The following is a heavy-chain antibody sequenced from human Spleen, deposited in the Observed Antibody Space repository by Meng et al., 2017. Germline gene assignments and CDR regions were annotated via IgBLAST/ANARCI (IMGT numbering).Heavy chain of an antibody. D-gene: IGHD6-19*01. CDR1: GFTFSSYS. CDR3: AGGSSGWYFFDY. Sequence: GGSLRLSCAASGFTFSSYSMNWVRQAPGKGLEWVSAISGSGRSTYYADSVKGRFTISRDNSKNTLLLEMNSLRAEDTALYYCAGGSSGWYFFDYWGQGKLVNGAS. CDR2: ISGSGRST. J-gene: IGHJ4*02. V-gene: IGHV3-23*01.